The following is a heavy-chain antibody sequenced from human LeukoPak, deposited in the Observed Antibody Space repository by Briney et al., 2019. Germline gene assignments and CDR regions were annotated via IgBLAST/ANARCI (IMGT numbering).Heavy chain of an antibody. J-gene: IGHJ4*02. CDR3: ARAGGVDTAMDANFDC. CDR2: IYYNGGT. CDR1: GGSFSDYY. Sequence: SETLSLTCAVYGGSFSDYYWSWIRQPPGKGLEWIGYIYYNGGTNYNPSLRSRVTISVDTSKNHLSLRLSSVTAADTAMYYCARAGGVDTAMDANFDCWGQGTLVTVSA. V-gene: IGHV4-59*01. D-gene: IGHD5-18*01.